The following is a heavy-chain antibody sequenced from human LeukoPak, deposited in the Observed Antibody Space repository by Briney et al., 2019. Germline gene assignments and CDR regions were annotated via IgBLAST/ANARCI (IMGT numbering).Heavy chain of an antibody. Sequence: GGSLRLSCTASGFTFGDYAMTWFRQAPGKGLEWVGFIRSKAYGGTTEYAASVKGRFTISSDDSKSIAYLQMNSLKTEDTAVYYCTRDPHYCSSSSCYYLEFDPWGQGTLVTVSS. CDR2: IRSKAYGGTT. CDR1: GFTFGDYA. J-gene: IGHJ5*02. CDR3: TRDPHYCSSSSCYYLEFDP. V-gene: IGHV3-49*03. D-gene: IGHD2-2*01.